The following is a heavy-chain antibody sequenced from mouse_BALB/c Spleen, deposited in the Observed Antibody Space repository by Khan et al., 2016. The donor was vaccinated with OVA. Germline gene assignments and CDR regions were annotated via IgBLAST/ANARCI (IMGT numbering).Heavy chain of an antibody. CDR2: ISYSGRT. CDR3: AMGRTY. CDR1: GYSITSDYA. J-gene: IGHJ3*01. V-gene: IGHV3-2*02. D-gene: IGHD4-1*01. Sequence: EVQLQESGPGLVKPSQSLSLTCTVTGYSITSDYAWNWIRQFPGNKLEWMGYISYSGRTSYNPSLKSRISVTRDTSKNQFFLQLTSVTNEDTATXYCAMGRTYWGQGTLVTVSA.